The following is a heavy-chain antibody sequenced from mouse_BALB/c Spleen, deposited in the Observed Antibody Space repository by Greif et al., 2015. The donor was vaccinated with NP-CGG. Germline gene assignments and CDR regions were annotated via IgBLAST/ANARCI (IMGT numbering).Heavy chain of an antibody. V-gene: IGHV1-82*01. Sequence: VQLQQSGPELVKPGASVKISCKASGYAFSSSWMNWVKQRPGQGLEWIGRIYPGDGDTNYNGKFKGKATLTADKSSSTAYMQLSSLTSVDSAVYFCARGYHEEGFDYWGQGTTLTVSS. CDR3: ARGYHEEGFDY. D-gene: IGHD2-2*01. CDR2: IYPGDGDT. J-gene: IGHJ2*01. CDR1: GYAFSSSW.